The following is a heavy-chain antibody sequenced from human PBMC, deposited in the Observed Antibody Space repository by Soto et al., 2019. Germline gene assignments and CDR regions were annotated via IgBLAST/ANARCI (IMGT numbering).Heavy chain of an antibody. CDR2: IYSGGST. CDR3: ARQPAAGPLVY. D-gene: IGHD6-13*01. J-gene: IGHJ4*02. Sequence: GGSLRLSCAASGFTVSSNYMSWVRQAPGKGLEWVSVIYSGGSTYYADSVKGRFTISRDNSKNTLYPQMNSLRAEDTAVYYCARQPAAGPLVYWGQGTLVTVSS. V-gene: IGHV3-53*01. CDR1: GFTVSSNY.